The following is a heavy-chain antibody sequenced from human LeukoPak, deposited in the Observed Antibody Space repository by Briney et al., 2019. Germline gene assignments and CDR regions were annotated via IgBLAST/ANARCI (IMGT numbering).Heavy chain of an antibody. CDR2: ISGSGGST. CDR1: GFNFIGYT. J-gene: IGHJ2*01. D-gene: IGHD6-19*01. V-gene: IGHV3-23*01. CDR3: AKDGIAVAAGVDFFDL. Sequence: GGSLRLSCAASGFNFIGYTMSWVRQAPGKGLEWVSAISGSGGSTYYADSVKGRFTISRDNSKNTLYLQMNSLRAEDTAVYYCAKDGIAVAAGVDFFDLWGRGTLVTVSS.